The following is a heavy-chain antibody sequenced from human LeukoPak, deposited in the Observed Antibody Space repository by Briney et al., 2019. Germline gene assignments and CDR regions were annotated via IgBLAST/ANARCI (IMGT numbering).Heavy chain of an antibody. D-gene: IGHD1-14*01. CDR1: GYTFTSYA. V-gene: IGHV1-3*01. CDR3: ARWALYGGAANKKPGFDY. J-gene: IGHJ4*02. CDR2: INAGNGNT. Sequence: ASVKVSCKASGYTFTSYAMHWVRQAPGQRLEWMGWINAGNGNTKYSQKFQGRVTITRDTSASTAYMELSSLRSEDTAVYYCARWALYGGAANKKPGFDYWGQGTLVTVSS.